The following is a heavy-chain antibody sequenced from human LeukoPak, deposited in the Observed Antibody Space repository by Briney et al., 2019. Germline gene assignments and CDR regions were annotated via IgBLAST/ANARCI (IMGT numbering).Heavy chain of an antibody. CDR1: GFTYSDYW. J-gene: IGHJ4*02. Sequence: GGSLRLSCAASGFTYSDYWIHWVRQAPGKGLVWVSRINTDGSITNYADSVKGRFTISRDNAKNTLYLQMNNLRAEDTAVYYCARGHFGLDNWGQGTLVTVSS. V-gene: IGHV3-74*01. CDR3: ARGHFGLDN. CDR2: INTDGSIT. D-gene: IGHD3-3*01.